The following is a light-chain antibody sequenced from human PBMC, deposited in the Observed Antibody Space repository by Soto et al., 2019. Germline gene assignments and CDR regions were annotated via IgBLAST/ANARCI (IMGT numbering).Light chain of an antibody. CDR2: DVS. CDR1: SSDVGGYNY. Sequence: QSVLTQPASVSGSPGQSITISCTGTSSDVGGYNYVSWYQQHPGKAPKLMIYDVSNRPSGVSNRFSGSKSGNTASLTIPGLQAEDEADYYCSSYTSSSTLSFGTVSKVTVL. J-gene: IGLJ1*01. V-gene: IGLV2-14*01. CDR3: SSYTSSSTLS.